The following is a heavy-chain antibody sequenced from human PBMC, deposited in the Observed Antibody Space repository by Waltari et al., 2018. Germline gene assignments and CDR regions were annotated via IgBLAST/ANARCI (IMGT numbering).Heavy chain of an antibody. D-gene: IGHD1-26*01. CDR3: ASRSTGYSGSYYPFDY. J-gene: IGHJ4*02. CDR1: GGTLSSYA. Sequence: QVQLVQSGAEVKKPGSSVKVSCKASGGTLSSYAIRSVRPAPGQGREWMGWIIPIFGTANYAKKVQGRVTITADEATSTAYMELSSLRSEDTAVYYCASRSTGYSGSYYPFDYWGQGTLVTVSS. CDR2: IIPIFGTA. V-gene: IGHV1-69*01.